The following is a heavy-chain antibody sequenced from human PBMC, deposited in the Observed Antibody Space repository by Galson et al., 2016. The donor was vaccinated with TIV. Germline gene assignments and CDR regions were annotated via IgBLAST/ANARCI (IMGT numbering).Heavy chain of an antibody. J-gene: IGHJ6*02. CDR1: GFTFSTYG. V-gene: IGHV3-30*18. CDR3: AKCPQGYDSSWFPRAAYYYYAMDV. Sequence: SLRLSCAASGFTFSTYGMHWVRQAPGKGLEWVAVTSYNGGNKYYAASVKGRFTISRDNSKNTLHLQMNSLRAEDTAVYYCAKCPQGYDSSWFPRAAYYYYAMDVWGQGTTVTVSS. D-gene: IGHD6-13*01. CDR2: TSYNGGNK.